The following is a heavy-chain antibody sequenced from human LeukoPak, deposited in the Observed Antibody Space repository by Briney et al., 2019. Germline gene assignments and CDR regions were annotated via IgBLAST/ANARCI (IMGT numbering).Heavy chain of an antibody. CDR1: GFTVSSNY. Sequence: GGSLRLSCAAYGFTVSSNYMSLVRQAPGKGLEWVSVIYSGGSTYYADSVKGRFTISRDNSKNTLYLQMNSLRAEDTAVYYCARRRDGYNYAVFDYWGQGTLVTVSS. CDR2: IYSGGST. D-gene: IGHD5-12*01. CDR3: ARRRDGYNYAVFDY. J-gene: IGHJ4*02. V-gene: IGHV3-53*01.